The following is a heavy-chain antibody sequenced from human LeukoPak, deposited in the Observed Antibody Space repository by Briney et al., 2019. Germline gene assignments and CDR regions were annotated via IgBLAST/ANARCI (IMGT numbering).Heavy chain of an antibody. J-gene: IGHJ4*02. V-gene: IGHV3-30*03. CDR1: GFTFSSYS. D-gene: IGHD3-3*01. CDR3: ARDRIPDFWSGYPQAFDY. CDR2: ISYDGSNK. Sequence: GGSLRLSCAASGFTFSSYSMNWVRQAPGKGLEWVAVISYDGSNKYYADSVKGRFTISRDNSKNTLYLQMNSLRAEDTAVYYCARDRIPDFWSGYPQAFDYWGQGTLVTVSS.